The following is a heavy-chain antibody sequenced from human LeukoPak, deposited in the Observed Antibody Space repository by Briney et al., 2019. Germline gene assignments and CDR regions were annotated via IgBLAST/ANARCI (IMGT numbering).Heavy chain of an antibody. CDR3: ARGGYGGNDY. Sequence: PGGSLRLSCAVSGFTFSSYEMNCVRQAPGKGLEWVSYISSSGSTIYYADSVRGRFTISRDNAKNSLYLQMSSLRAEDTAFYYCARGGYGGNDYWGQGTLVTVSS. D-gene: IGHD4-23*01. CDR2: ISSSGSTI. V-gene: IGHV3-48*03. CDR1: GFTFSSYE. J-gene: IGHJ4*02.